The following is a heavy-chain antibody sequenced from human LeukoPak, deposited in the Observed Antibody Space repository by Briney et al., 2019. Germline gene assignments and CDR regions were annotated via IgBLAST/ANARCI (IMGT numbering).Heavy chain of an antibody. V-gene: IGHV3-30*18. CDR2: ISYDGSNK. D-gene: IGHD6-13*01. CDR3: AKEQQLANDY. Sequence: PGGSLRLSCAASGFTFSSYGMHWVRQAPGKGLEWVAVISYDGSNKYYADSVKGRFTISRDNSKNTLYLQMNGLRAEDTAVYYCAKEQQLANDYWGQGTLVTVSS. J-gene: IGHJ4*02. CDR1: GFTFSSYG.